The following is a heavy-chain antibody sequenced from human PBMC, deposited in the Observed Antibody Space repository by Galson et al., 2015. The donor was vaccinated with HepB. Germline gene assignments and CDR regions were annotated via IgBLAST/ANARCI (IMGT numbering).Heavy chain of an antibody. CDR3: ARGHLWRGQQGFPINIAVAGTGWFDP. Sequence: SVKVSCKASGYTFTSYDINWVRQATGQGLEWMGWMNPNSGNTGYAQKFQGRVTMTRNTSISTAYMELSSLRSEDTAVYYCARGHLWRGQQGFPINIAVAGTGWFDPWGQGTLVTVSS. CDR2: MNPNSGNT. CDR1: GYTFTSYD. D-gene: IGHD6-19*01. J-gene: IGHJ5*02. V-gene: IGHV1-8*01.